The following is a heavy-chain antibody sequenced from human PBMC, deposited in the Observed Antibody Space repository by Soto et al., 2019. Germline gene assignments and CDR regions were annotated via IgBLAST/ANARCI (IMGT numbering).Heavy chain of an antibody. Sequence: GSLRLSCAASGFTFIDYYMSWILQSPGKVLEWVSYISSSGSTIYYADSVKGRFTISRDNAKNSLYLQMNSLRAEDTAVYYCARGVAGNYYYGMDVWGQGTTVTVSS. V-gene: IGHV3-11*01. CDR3: ARGVAGNYYYGMDV. CDR1: GFTFIDYY. CDR2: ISSSGSTI. D-gene: IGHD6-19*01. J-gene: IGHJ6*02.